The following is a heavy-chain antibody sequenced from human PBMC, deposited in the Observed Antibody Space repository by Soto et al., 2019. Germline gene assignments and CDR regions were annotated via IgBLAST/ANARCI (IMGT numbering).Heavy chain of an antibody. D-gene: IGHD3-10*01. J-gene: IGHJ3*02. V-gene: IGHV4-30-2*01. CDR2: IYHSGST. CDR3: ARGGDYYGSGSYSVFDI. Sequence: PSETVSLTCVVSGVSISSGGYSWSWIRQPPGKGLEWIGNIYHSGSTYYKPSLKSRVTISVDRSKKQISLKLSSVTAADTAVYYCARGGDYYGSGSYSVFDIWGQGTMVTVSS. CDR1: GVSISSGGYS.